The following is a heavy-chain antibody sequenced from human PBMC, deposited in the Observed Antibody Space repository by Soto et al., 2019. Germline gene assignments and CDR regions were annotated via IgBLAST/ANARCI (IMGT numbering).Heavy chain of an antibody. J-gene: IGHJ4*02. CDR3: AKGAAVAGPDFDY. Sequence: PGGSLRLSCAASGFTFNTYAMSWVRQAPGQGLEWVSAISGSGFSTYYADSVKGRFTISRDNSKNTLYLQMNSLRAEDTAVYYCAKGAAVAGPDFDYWGQGTLVTVSS. CDR2: ISGSGFST. CDR1: GFTFNTYA. D-gene: IGHD6-19*01. V-gene: IGHV3-23*01.